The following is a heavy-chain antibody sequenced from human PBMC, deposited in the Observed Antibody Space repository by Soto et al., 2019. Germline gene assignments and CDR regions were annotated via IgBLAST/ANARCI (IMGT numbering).Heavy chain of an antibody. CDR3: ARDPQKYYDHGVDV. J-gene: IGHJ6*02. V-gene: IGHV1-69*01. Sequence: QVQLVQSGAELKKPGSSVRVSCKASGGSFSDDAISWVRQAPGQGLEWVGGIIPMLGTPNYAPELQGRVTITADASTSTVYMELSSLRSEDTAVYYCARDPQKYYDHGVDVWGPGTTVLVSS. CDR2: IIPMLGTP. D-gene: IGHD3-3*01. CDR1: GGSFSDDA.